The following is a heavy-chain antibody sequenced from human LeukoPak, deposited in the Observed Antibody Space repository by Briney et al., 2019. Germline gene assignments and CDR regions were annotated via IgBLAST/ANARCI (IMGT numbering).Heavy chain of an antibody. CDR3: ASGIRYFDWLDYYYYMDV. V-gene: IGHV4-59*01. CDR2: IYYSGST. J-gene: IGHJ6*03. CDR1: GGSISSYY. D-gene: IGHD3-9*01. Sequence: LSETLSLTCTVSGGSISSYYRSWIRQPPGKGLEWIGYIYYSGSTNYNPSLKSRVTISVDTSKNQFSLKLSSVTAADTAVYYCASGIRYFDWLDYYYYMDVWGKGTTVTVSS.